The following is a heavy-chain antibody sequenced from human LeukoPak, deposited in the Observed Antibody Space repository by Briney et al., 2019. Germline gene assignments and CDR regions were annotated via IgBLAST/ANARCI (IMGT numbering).Heavy chain of an antibody. CDR1: GFTFSSYA. Sequence: GGSLRLSCAASGFTFSSYAMSWVRQAPGKGLEWVSAISGSGGSTYYADSVKGRFTISRDNSKNTLYLQMNSLRAEDTAVYYCAKDLRRYCSGGSCYPGLDYWGQGTLVTVSS. D-gene: IGHD2-15*01. CDR2: ISGSGGST. J-gene: IGHJ4*02. V-gene: IGHV3-23*01. CDR3: AKDLRRYCSGGSCYPGLDY.